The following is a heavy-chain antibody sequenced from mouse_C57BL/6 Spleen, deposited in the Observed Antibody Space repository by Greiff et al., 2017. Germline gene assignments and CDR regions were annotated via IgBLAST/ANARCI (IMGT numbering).Heavy chain of an antibody. CDR2: INPNNGGT. D-gene: IGHD1-1*01. Sequence: VQRKQSGPELVKPGASVKIPCKASGYTFTDYNMDWVKQSHGKSLEWIGDINPNNGGTIYNQKFKGKATLTVDKSSSTAYMELRSLTSEDTAVYYCARGDYYGSSYGYFDVWGTGTTVTVSS. V-gene: IGHV1-18*01. J-gene: IGHJ1*03. CDR1: GYTFTDYN. CDR3: ARGDYYGSSYGYFDV.